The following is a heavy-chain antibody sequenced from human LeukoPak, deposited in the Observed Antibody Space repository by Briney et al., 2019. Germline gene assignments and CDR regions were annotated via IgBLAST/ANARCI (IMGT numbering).Heavy chain of an antibody. D-gene: IGHD2-15*01. J-gene: IGHJ4*02. CDR3: ARGLVAAIFDY. V-gene: IGHV3-21*01. Sequence: GGSLRLSCAASGFTFSSYAMNWVRQAPGKGLEWVSSISSSSSYIYYADSVKGRFTISRDNAKNSLYLQMNSLRAEDTAVYYCARGLVAAIFDYWGQGTLVTVSS. CDR1: GFTFSSYA. CDR2: ISSSSSYI.